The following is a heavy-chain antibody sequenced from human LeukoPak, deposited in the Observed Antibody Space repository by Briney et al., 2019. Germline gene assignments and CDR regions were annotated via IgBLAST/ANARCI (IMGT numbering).Heavy chain of an antibody. D-gene: IGHD5-18*01. Sequence: SETLSLTCTVSGGSISSGDYYWSWIRQHPGKGLEWIGYIYYSGSTYYNPYLKSRVTISVDTSKNQFSLKLSSVTAADTAVYYCARAPRAIQLWLHLSYFDYWGQGTLVTVSS. V-gene: IGHV4-30-4*01. CDR1: GGSISSGDYY. CDR2: IYYSGST. J-gene: IGHJ4*02. CDR3: ARAPRAIQLWLHLSYFDY.